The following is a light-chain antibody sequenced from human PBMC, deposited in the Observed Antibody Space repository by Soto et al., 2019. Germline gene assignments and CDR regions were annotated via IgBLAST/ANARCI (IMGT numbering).Light chain of an antibody. CDR2: DAS. CDR1: HDIRKY. Sequence: DIQMTQSPSPLSAYVGDTVSITCQASHDIRKYLNWYQQKPGKAPKLLIYDASNMETGVPSRFGGSGSGTDFTFTISSLQPEDIATYYCQQYENFPITFGQGTRLDIK. CDR3: QQYENFPIT. V-gene: IGKV1-33*01. J-gene: IGKJ5*01.